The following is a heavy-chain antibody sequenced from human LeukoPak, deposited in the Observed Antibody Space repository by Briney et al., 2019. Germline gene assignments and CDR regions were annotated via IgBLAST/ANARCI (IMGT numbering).Heavy chain of an antibody. V-gene: IGHV1-8*02. CDR1: GYTFTSYG. D-gene: IGHD3-3*01. CDR3: AREATIFGVVLHGMDV. CDR2: MNPNSGNT. Sequence: ASVKVSCKASGYTFTSYGISWVRQAPGQGLEWMGWMNPNSGNTGYAQKFQGRVTMTRNTSISTAYMELSSLRSEDTAVYYCAREATIFGVVLHGMDVWGQGTTVTVSS. J-gene: IGHJ6*02.